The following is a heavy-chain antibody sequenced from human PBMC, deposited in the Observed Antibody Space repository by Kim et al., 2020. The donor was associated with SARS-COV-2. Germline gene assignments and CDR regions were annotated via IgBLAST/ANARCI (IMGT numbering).Heavy chain of an antibody. V-gene: IGHV3-11*06. Sequence: FTISRDNAKNSLYLQMNSLRAEDTAVYYCARDWLVPAAITNYYYYYMDVWGKGTTVTVSS. CDR3: ARDWLVPAAITNYYYYYMDV. J-gene: IGHJ6*03. D-gene: IGHD2-2*02.